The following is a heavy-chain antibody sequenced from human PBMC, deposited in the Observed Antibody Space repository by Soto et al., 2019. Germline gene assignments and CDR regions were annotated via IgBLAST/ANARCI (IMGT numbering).Heavy chain of an antibody. D-gene: IGHD6-19*01. J-gene: IGHJ1*01. V-gene: IGHV3-23*01. CDR3: AKGVPGIAVAGTGYFQH. Sequence: GGSLRLSCAASGFTFSSYAMSWVRQAPGKGLEWVSGISGSGDSTYYAGSVKGRFTISRDNSKNTLYLQMNSLRAEDTAVYYCAKGVPGIAVAGTGYFQHWGQGT. CDR1: GFTFSSYA. CDR2: ISGSGDST.